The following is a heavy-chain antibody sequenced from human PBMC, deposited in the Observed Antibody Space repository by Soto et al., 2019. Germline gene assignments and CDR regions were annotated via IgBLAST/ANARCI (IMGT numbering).Heavy chain of an antibody. CDR2: INPSGGST. CDR1: GYTFTSYL. V-gene: IGHV1-46*01. J-gene: IGHJ4*02. CDR3: ARVDCSDGSCYSVDY. Sequence: GASVKVSCKASGYTFTSYLMHWARQAPGQGLEWMGIINPSGGSTSYAQKFQGRVTMTRDTSTSTVYMELSSLRSEDTAVYYCARVDCSDGSCYSVDYWGQGTLVTVSS. D-gene: IGHD2-15*01.